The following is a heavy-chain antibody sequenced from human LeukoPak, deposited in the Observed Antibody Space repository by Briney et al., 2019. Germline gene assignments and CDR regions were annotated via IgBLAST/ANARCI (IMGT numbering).Heavy chain of an antibody. CDR3: ARDRYYYDSSGYYFDSNIDY. V-gene: IGHV3-53*05. J-gene: IGHJ4*02. CDR2: IYSDGKV. D-gene: IGHD3-22*01. CDR1: GFTVSSTY. Sequence: GGSLRLSCAASGFTVSSTYMSWVRQTPGKGLEWVSVIYSDGKVYYIDSVKGRFTISRDNSKNTLYLQMNSLRAEDTAVYYCARDRYYYDSSGYYFDSNIDYWGQGTLVTVSS.